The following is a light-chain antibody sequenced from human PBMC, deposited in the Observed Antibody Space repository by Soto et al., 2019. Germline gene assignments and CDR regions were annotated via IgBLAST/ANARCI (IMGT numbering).Light chain of an antibody. J-gene: IGKJ5*01. CDR2: DAS. V-gene: IGKV3-11*01. Sequence: IVLPQSPATLSLSPGERATLSCRASQSVGSYLAWYQHKPGQAPRLLIYDASNRATGIPARFSGSGSGTDFTLTISSLEPEGFAVYYCQQRSNWPSITFGQGTRLEIK. CDR3: QQRSNWPSIT. CDR1: QSVGSY.